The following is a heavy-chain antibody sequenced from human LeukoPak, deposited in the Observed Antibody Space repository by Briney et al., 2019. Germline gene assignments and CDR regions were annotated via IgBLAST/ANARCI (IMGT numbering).Heavy chain of an antibody. CDR2: INSDGSSS. J-gene: IGHJ4*02. D-gene: IGHD3-3*01. CDR1: GFTFTSYW. Sequence: GGSLRPSCAASGFTFTSYWMHWVRQAPGKGLVWVSRINSDGSSSFYVDSVKGRFTISRDNAKNTLYLHMNSLRADDTAVYYCARDSFWSGYYPFDSWGQGTLVTVSS. V-gene: IGHV3-74*01. CDR3: ARDSFWSGYYPFDS.